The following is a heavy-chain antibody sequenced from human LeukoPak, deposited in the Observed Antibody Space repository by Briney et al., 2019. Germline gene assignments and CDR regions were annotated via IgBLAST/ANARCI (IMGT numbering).Heavy chain of an antibody. J-gene: IGHJ5*02. Sequence: ASVKVSCKASGYTFTGYYMHWVRQAPGQGLEWMGWINPNSGGTNYAQKFQGWVTMTRDTSISTAYMELSRLRSDDTAVYYCARTYYDFWSGYTDTNWFDPWGRGTLVTVSS. CDR3: ARTYYDFWSGYTDTNWFDP. D-gene: IGHD3-3*01. CDR1: GYTFTGYY. V-gene: IGHV1-2*04. CDR2: INPNSGGT.